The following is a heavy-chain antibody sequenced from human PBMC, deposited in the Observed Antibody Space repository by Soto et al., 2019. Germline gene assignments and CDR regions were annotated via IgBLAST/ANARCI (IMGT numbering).Heavy chain of an antibody. CDR3: AKNSGPNWYFDL. J-gene: IGHJ2*01. CDR2: ISGYNGIT. D-gene: IGHD2-15*01. Sequence: ASVKVSCKASGYTFTSYEIRCVRQAPGQGLEWMGWISGYNGITKYAQNFQGRVTMTTETSTSTAYMELRSLRSDDTAVYYCAKNSGPNWYFDLWGRGTLVTVSS. V-gene: IGHV1-18*01. CDR1: GYTFTSYE.